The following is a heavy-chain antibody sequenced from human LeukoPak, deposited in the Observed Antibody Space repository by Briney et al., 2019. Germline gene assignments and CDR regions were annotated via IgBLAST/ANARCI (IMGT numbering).Heavy chain of an antibody. V-gene: IGHV3-13*01. D-gene: IGHD6-19*01. Sequence: GGSLRLSCAASGFTFIDHDMHRVRQVIGKGLEWVSAIGIRGDTHYSGSVKGRFTISRENAESSLYLQMNSLRAEDTAVYYCARGGIQVSGIDEFDYWGQGTLVTVSS. CDR1: GFTFIDHD. CDR3: ARGGIQVSGIDEFDY. CDR2: IGIRGDT. J-gene: IGHJ4*02.